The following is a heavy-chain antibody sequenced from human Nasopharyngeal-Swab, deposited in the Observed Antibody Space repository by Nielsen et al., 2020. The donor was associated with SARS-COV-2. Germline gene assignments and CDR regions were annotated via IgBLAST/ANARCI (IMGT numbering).Heavy chain of an antibody. CDR3: AREGYNWNSGSPYGMDV. CDR1: GFTFSSYW. CDR2: IKQDGSEK. V-gene: IGHV3-7*03. J-gene: IGHJ6*02. Sequence: GGSLRLSCAASGFTFSSYWMSWVRQAPGKGLEWVANIKQDGSEKYYMDSVKGRFTISRDNAKNSLYLQMNSLRAEDTTVYYCAREGYNWNSGSPYGMDVWGQGTTVTVSS. D-gene: IGHD1-7*01.